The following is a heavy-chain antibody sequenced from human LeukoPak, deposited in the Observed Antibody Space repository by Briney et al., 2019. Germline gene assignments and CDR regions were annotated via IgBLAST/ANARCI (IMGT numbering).Heavy chain of an antibody. Sequence: ASVKVSCKTFGYTFTSYYVHWVRQAPGQGLEWLGIIDPSGGLTSYAQKFQDRVTMTRDVSTTTVDMELRSLTSEDTAVYYCARRAGGYSHPYDYWGQGILVTVSS. V-gene: IGHV1-46*01. CDR2: IDPSGGLT. D-gene: IGHD4-23*01. J-gene: IGHJ4*02. CDR1: GYTFTSYY. CDR3: ARRAGGYSHPYDY.